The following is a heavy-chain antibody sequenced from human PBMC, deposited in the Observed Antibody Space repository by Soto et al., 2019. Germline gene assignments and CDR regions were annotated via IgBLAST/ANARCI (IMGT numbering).Heavy chain of an antibody. J-gene: IGHJ6*02. V-gene: IGHV3-53*01. Sequence: PGGSLRLSCAASGFTFSSYSMNWVRQAPGKGLEWVSVIYSGGSTYYADSVKGRFTISRDNSKNTLYLQMNSLRAEDTAVYYCARDQYLYSSSSFYYYGMDVWGQGTTVTVSS. CDR1: GFTFSSYS. D-gene: IGHD6-6*01. CDR3: ARDQYLYSSSSFYYYGMDV. CDR2: IYSGGST.